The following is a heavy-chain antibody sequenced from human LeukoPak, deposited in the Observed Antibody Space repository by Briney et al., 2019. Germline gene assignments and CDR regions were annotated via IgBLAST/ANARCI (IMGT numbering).Heavy chain of an antibody. J-gene: IGHJ4*02. CDR2: IYPADSST. CDR1: GYSFTTYW. D-gene: IGHD2-15*01. V-gene: IGHV5-51*01. Sequence: PRESLKIACKASGYSFTTYWIGWVRQTPGKGLEWMGIIYPADSSTEYSPSFQGQVTISVDKSVNTAYLQWSRLKASDTAMYYCARHEEVRYCSGGSCLELDYWGQGTLVTVSS. CDR3: ARHEEVRYCSGGSCLELDY.